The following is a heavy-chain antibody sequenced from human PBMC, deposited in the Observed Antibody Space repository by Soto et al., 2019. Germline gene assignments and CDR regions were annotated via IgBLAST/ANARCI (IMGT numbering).Heavy chain of an antibody. V-gene: IGHV1-8*01. J-gene: IGHJ6*03. Sequence: ASVKVSSKASGYTFTSYDINSLRQATGQGLEWMGWMNPNSGNTGYAQKFQGRVTMTRNTSISTAYMELSSLRSEDTAVYYCARGRFGGVIGPNYYYYYMDVWGKGTTVPVSS. CDR2: MNPNSGNT. CDR3: ARGRFGGVIGPNYYYYYMDV. D-gene: IGHD3-16*02. CDR1: GYTFTSYD.